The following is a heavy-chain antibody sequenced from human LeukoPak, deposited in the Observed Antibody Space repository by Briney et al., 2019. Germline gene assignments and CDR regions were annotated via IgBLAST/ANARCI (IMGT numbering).Heavy chain of an antibody. CDR3: ARDSSGFTDYYDSSGYYSFYDY. CDR2: IYHSGST. CDR1: GGSISSSNW. V-gene: IGHV4-4*02. J-gene: IGHJ4*02. D-gene: IGHD3-22*01. Sequence: PSETLSLTCAVSGGSISSSNWWSWVRQPPGKGLEWIGEIYHSGSTNYNPSLKSRVTISVDKSKNQFSLKLSSVTAADTAVYYCARDSSGFTDYYDSSGYYSFYDYWGQGTPVTVSS.